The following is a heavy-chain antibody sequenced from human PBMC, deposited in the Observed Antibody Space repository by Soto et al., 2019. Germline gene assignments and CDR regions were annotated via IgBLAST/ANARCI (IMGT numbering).Heavy chain of an antibody. V-gene: IGHV5-51*01. CDR3: AKDRNDLWFGQSYFDQ. CDR2: IYPGDSDT. J-gene: IGHJ4*01. D-gene: IGHD3-10*01. Sequence: PGESLKISCKGSGYSFTSYWIGWVRQMPGKGLEWMGIIYPGDSDTRYSPSFQGQVTISADKSISTAYLQWSSLKASDTAMYYCAKDRNDLWFGQSYFDQWGHGTQVTVSS. CDR1: GYSFTSYW.